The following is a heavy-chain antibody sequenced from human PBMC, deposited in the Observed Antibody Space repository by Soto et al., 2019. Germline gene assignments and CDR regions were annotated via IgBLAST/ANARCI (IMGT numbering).Heavy chain of an antibody. J-gene: IGHJ6*02. CDR1: GFTFSSYA. CDR3: AKAGASALSYYDILTGYLTADYYYYGMDV. D-gene: IGHD3-9*01. CDR2: ISGSGGST. Sequence: GGSLRLSCAASGFTFSSYAMSWVRQAPGKGLEWVSAISGSGGSTYYADSVKGRFTISRDNSKNTLYLQMNSLRAEDTAVYYCAKAGASALSYYDILTGYLTADYYYYGMDVWGQGTTVTVSS. V-gene: IGHV3-23*01.